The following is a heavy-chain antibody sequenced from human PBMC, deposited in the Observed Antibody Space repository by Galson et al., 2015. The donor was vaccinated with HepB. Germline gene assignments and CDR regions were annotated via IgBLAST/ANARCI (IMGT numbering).Heavy chain of an antibody. Sequence: SLRLSCAASGVAYSTYAMSWVRQAPGEGLEWVSGINNFKDGGGAYHADSAKGQFTVSRVYSRNTLYLQINSLTAEDTAVYYGTTDLRRGSEYWGQGTLGTVSS. CDR3: TTDLRRGSEY. CDR1: GVAYSTYA. J-gene: IGHJ4*02. CDR2: INNFKDGGGA. V-gene: IGHV3-23*01. D-gene: IGHD1-14*01.